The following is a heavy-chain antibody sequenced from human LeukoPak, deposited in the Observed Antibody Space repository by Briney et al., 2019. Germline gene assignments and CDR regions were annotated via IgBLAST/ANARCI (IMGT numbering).Heavy chain of an antibody. CDR2: MNPNSGNT. V-gene: IGHV1-8*01. D-gene: IGHD4-17*01. J-gene: IGHJ4*02. CDR3: ARAVGDYGDYYFDY. Sequence: ASVKVSCKASGYTFTSYDINWVRQATGQGLEWMGWMNPNSGNTGYAQKFQGRVTMTRNTSISTAYMELSSLRSEDTAVYYCARAVGDYGDYYFDYWGQGTLVTVSS. CDR1: GYTFTSYD.